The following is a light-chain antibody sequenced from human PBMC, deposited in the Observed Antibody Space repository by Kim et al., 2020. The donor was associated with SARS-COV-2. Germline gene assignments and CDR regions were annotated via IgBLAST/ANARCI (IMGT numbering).Light chain of an antibody. CDR2: RNN. CDR1: NSNIGVNT. J-gene: IGLJ3*02. V-gene: IGLV1-44*01. CDR3: ATWVDSLNAWV. Sequence: ELTQPPSASGTPGQRVTISCSGSNSNIGVNTVNWYQQFPGPAPKLLIYRNNQRPSGVPDRFSGSKSGTSASLALSGLLSEDEADYYCATWVDSLNAWV.